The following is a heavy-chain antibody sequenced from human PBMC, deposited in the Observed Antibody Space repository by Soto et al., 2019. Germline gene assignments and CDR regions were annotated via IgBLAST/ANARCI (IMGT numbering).Heavy chain of an antibody. J-gene: IGHJ2*01. Sequence: ASVKVSCKASGGTFSSYAISWVRQAPGQGLEWMGGIIPILGIANYAQKFQGRVTITADKSTSTAYMELSSLRSEDTAVYYCARDSLGGGTTWWYFDLWGRGTLVTVSS. D-gene: IGHD1-7*01. CDR1: GGTFSSYA. CDR3: ARDSLGGGTTWWYFDL. V-gene: IGHV1-69*10. CDR2: IIPILGIA.